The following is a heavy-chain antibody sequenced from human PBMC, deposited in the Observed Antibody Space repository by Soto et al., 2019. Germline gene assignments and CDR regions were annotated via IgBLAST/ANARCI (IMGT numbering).Heavy chain of an antibody. Sequence: SVKVSCKASGGTFSSYAISWVRQAPGQGLEWMGGIIPIFGTANYAQKFQGRVTITADTSTSTVYMELSSLRSEDTAVYYCGYDSSGYRDAFDIWGQGTMVTVSS. V-gene: IGHV1-69*06. D-gene: IGHD3-22*01. CDR1: GGTFSSYA. J-gene: IGHJ3*02. CDR3: GYDSSGYRDAFDI. CDR2: IIPIFGTA.